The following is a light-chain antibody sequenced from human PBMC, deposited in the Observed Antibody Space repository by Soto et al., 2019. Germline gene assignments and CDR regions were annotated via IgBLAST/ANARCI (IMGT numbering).Light chain of an antibody. CDR2: DVS. Sequence: QSVLTQPRSVSGSPGQSVTISCTGTSSDVGGYNYVSWYQQHPGKAPKLMIYDVSKRPSGVPDRFSGSKSGNTASLTISGLQADEEADYSCCSYAGSYTVVFGGGTKVTVL. CDR3: CSYAGSYTVV. J-gene: IGLJ2*01. V-gene: IGLV2-11*01. CDR1: SSDVGGYNY.